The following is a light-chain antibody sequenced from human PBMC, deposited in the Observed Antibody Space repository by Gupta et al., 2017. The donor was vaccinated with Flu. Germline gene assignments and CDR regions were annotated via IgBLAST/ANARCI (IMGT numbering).Light chain of an antibody. V-gene: IGLV2-14*01. CDR1: SSDIGAYNS. Sequence: QSALTQPASVSGSPGQSITISCTGTSSDIGAYNSVSWYQQHPGKAPKLMIYDVTNRPSGVSDRFSGSKSGNTASLTISGLQTVDEADYYCSSKTSSRTLVLFGGGTKLTVL. CDR3: SSKTSSRTLVL. CDR2: DVT. J-gene: IGLJ2*01.